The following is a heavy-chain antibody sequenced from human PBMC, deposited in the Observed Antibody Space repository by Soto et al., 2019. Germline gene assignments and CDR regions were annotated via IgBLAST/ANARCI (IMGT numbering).Heavy chain of an antibody. V-gene: IGHV3-23*01. CDR3: AKRNDILTGYSVAYFDY. Sequence: EVQLLESGGGLVQPGGSLRLSCAASGFTFSSYAMSWVRQAPGKGLEWVSAISGSGGSTYYADSVKGRFTISRDNSKNTLYLQMNSLRAEATAVYYCAKRNDILTGYSVAYFDYWGQGTLVTVSS. J-gene: IGHJ4*02. CDR1: GFTFSSYA. D-gene: IGHD3-9*01. CDR2: ISGSGGST.